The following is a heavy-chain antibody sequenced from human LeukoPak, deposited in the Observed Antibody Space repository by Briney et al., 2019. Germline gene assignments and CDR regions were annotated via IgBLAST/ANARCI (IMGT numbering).Heavy chain of an antibody. CDR2: ISYDGSNK. V-gene: IGHV3-30*14. D-gene: IGHD2-8*01. CDR3: ARSLYNRALVY. Sequence: PGRSLRLSCAASGFTFSSYAMHWVRQAPGKGLEWVAVISYDGSNKYYADSVKGRFTISRDNSKNTLYLQMNSLRAEDTAVYYCARSLYNRALVYWGQGTLVTVSS. CDR1: GFTFSSYA. J-gene: IGHJ4*02.